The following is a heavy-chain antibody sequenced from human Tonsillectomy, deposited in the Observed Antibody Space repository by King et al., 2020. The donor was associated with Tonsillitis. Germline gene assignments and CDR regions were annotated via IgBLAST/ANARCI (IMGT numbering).Heavy chain of an antibody. V-gene: IGHV4-38-2*02. Sequence: QLQESGPGLVKPSETLSLTCAVSGYSISSGYYWGWIRQPPGKGLEWIGSSHHSGSTYYNPSVKSRVTISVDTSKNQFSLRLSSVTAADTAVYFCVRDGGGAHCRYDTGVSNYWGQGTLVTVSS. CDR1: GYSISSGYY. CDR3: VRDGGGAHCRYDTGVSNY. D-gene: IGHD5-12*01. CDR2: SHHSGST. J-gene: IGHJ4*02.